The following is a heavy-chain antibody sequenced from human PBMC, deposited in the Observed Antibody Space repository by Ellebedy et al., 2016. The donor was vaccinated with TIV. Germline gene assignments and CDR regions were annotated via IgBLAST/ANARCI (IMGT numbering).Heavy chain of an antibody. J-gene: IGHJ5*02. CDR2: IYYGGTT. CDR3: AREGYGDPLGNWFDP. Sequence: MPSETLSLTCTVSGGSFSSGDYYWTWIRQPPGKDLEWIGCIYYGGTTHYNPSLRSRLLISMDTSKDQFSLQLTAVTVADTAVYYCAREGYGDPLGNWFDPWGQGTLVTVSS. V-gene: IGHV4-30-4*01. CDR1: GGSFSSGDYY. D-gene: IGHD4-17*01.